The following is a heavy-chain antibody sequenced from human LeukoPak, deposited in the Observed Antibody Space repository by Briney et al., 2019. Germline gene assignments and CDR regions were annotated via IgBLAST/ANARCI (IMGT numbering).Heavy chain of an antibody. J-gene: IGHJ4*02. D-gene: IGHD4/OR15-4a*01. Sequence: PGGSLRLSCAASGFTFSDYYMSWIRQAPGRGLEWVSYISSSSSYTNYADSVKGRLTISRDNAKNSLYLQMNGLRAEDTAVYYCASIRSAGATDYFDYWGQGTLVTVSS. CDR2: ISSSSSYT. CDR1: GFTFSDYY. V-gene: IGHV3-11*03. CDR3: ASIRSAGATDYFDY.